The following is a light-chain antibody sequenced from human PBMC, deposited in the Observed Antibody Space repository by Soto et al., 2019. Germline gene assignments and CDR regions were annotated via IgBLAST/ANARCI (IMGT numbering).Light chain of an antibody. CDR2: APS. CDR1: QTISTD. CDR3: QQYGSSGGIT. J-gene: IGKJ5*01. V-gene: IGKV3-20*01. Sequence: TQSPSTLSGSGGDIVTITCRASQTISTDLAWYQQKPGQAPRLLIYAPSSRATGIPDRFSGSGSGTDFTLTITRLEPEDSAMYYCQQYGSSGGITFGHGTRLEIK.